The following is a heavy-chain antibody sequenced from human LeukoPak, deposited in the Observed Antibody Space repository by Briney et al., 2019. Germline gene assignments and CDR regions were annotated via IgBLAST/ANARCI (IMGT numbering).Heavy chain of an antibody. J-gene: IGHJ4*02. CDR2: IYDSLSA. Sequence: PSETLSLTCAVPGGSIDGRSYNWGWVRQPPGKGLEWIGSIYDSLSAYYNPSLKSRVTISIDMSKKQFSLNLNSATAADSAVYYCARFVSIRGGIHLNYFDSWGQGRLVTVSS. D-gene: IGHD2-15*01. CDR1: GGSIDGRSYN. CDR3: ARFVSIRGGIHLNYFDS. V-gene: IGHV4-39*01.